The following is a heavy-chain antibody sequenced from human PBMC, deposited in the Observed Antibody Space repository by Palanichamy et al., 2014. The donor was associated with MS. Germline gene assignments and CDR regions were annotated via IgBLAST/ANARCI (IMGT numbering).Heavy chain of an antibody. Sequence: TCTVSGGSITSSSYYWGWIRQPPGKGLEWIGSIYHHGSTYYNPSLKSRVTIFVDTSKNQFSLKVNSVTAADTAIYYCARTDRGYYKYYGMDVWGQGTTVTVSS. CDR2: IYHHGST. CDR3: ARTDRGYYKYYGMDV. V-gene: IGHV4-39*01. J-gene: IGHJ6*02. CDR1: GGSITSSSYY.